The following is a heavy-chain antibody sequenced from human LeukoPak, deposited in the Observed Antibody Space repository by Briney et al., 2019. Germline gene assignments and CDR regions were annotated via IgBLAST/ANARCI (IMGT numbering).Heavy chain of an antibody. Sequence: PGGSLRLSCAESDFTFSMFGMHWVRQAPGKGLEWVAVISFDGSKEYYADAVKGRFTISRDTSKNTLYLQMNSLRAEDTAVYHCAKESSGWYGFDYWGQGTLVIVSS. V-gene: IGHV3-30*18. J-gene: IGHJ4*02. CDR1: DFTFSMFG. D-gene: IGHD6-19*01. CDR2: ISFDGSKE. CDR3: AKESSGWYGFDY.